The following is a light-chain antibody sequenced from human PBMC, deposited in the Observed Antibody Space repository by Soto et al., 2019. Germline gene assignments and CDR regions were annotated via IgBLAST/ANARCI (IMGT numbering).Light chain of an antibody. CDR1: SSNIGAGYD. Sequence: QSVLTQPPSVSGAPGQRVTISCTGSSSNIGAGYDVHWYQQLPGTVPKLLIYGNSNRPSGVPDRFSGSKSGTSASLAITGLQAEDEADYYCKSYDSSLSAYVFGTGTKVTVL. J-gene: IGLJ1*01. V-gene: IGLV1-40*01. CDR2: GNS. CDR3: KSYDSSLSAYV.